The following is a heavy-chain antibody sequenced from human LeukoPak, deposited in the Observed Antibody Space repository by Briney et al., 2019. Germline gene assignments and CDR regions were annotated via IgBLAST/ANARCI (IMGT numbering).Heavy chain of an antibody. CDR3: AREGRPRDAFDI. CDR1: GNTFTSYG. CDR2: IIPILGIA. J-gene: IGHJ3*02. V-gene: IGHV1-69*04. Sequence: SVKVSCKASGNTFTSYGISWVRQAPGQGLEWMGRIIPILGIANYAQKFQGRVTITADKSTSTAYMELSSLRSEDTAVYYCAREGRPRDAFDIWGQGTMVTVSS.